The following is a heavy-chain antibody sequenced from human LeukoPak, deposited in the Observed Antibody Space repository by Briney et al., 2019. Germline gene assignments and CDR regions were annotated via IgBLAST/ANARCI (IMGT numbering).Heavy chain of an antibody. V-gene: IGHV4-59*01. CDR3: ARYRGPQQLVQRWFDP. Sequence: SETLSLTCSVSGGSISSYYWSWIRQPPGKGLEWLGYIYYSGSTNYNPSLKSRVTISVDTSKNQFSLKLSSVTAADTAVYYCARYRGPQQLVQRWFDPWGQGTLVTVSS. CDR1: GGSISSYY. J-gene: IGHJ5*02. D-gene: IGHD6-13*01. CDR2: IYYSGST.